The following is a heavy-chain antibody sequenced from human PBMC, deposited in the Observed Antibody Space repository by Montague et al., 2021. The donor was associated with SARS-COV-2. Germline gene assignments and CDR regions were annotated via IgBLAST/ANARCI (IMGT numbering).Heavy chain of an antibody. D-gene: IGHD6-13*01. CDR3: ASGRMVPYSSSWTTLYYCYGMDV. J-gene: IGHJ6*02. V-gene: IGHV6-1*01. Sequence: SAISGDGVSSNSAAWNWIRQSPSRGLERLGRTYYRSKWYNDYAVSVKSRITINPDTSENQFSLQLNSVTPEDTAVYYCASGRMVPYSSSWTTLYYCYGMDVWGQGTTVTVSS. CDR1: GDGVSSNSAA. CDR2: TYYRSKWYN.